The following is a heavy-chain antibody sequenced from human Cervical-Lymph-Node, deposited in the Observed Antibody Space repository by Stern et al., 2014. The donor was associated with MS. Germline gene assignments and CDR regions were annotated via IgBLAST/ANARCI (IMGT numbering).Heavy chain of an antibody. CDR3: ARDGPKLSGSPPFGY. CDR2: INSDGSST. J-gene: IGHJ4*02. V-gene: IGHV3-74*01. CDR1: GFTFSSYW. Sequence: VQLVESGGGLVQPGGSLRLSCAASGFTFSSYWMHWVRQAPGKGLVWVSRINSDGSSTSYADSVKGRFTISRDNAKNTLYLQMNSLRAEDTAVYYCARDGPKLSGSPPFGYWGQGTLVTVSS. D-gene: IGHD1-26*01.